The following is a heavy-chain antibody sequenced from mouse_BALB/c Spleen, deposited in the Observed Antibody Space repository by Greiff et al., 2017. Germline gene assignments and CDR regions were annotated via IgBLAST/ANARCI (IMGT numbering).Heavy chain of an antibody. V-gene: IGHV3-8*02. Sequence: EVKLMESGPDLVKPSQSLSLTCTVTGYSITSGYSWHWIRKFPGNKLEYMGYISYSGSTYYNPSLKSRISITRDTSKNQYYLQLNSVTTEDTATYYCARWGNGGAMDYWGQGTSVTVSS. J-gene: IGHJ4*01. CDR3: ARWGNGGAMDY. CDR1: GYSITSGYS. CDR2: ISYSGST.